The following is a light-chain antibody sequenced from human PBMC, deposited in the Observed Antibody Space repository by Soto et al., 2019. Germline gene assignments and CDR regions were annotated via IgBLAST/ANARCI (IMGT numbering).Light chain of an antibody. Sequence: EIVMTQSPATLSVSPGERATLSCRASQSVSSNLGWYQQKPGQAPRLLIYDASTRATGIPARFSGSGSGTEFTLTISSLQSEDFGVYYCQQYNNWPRTFGGGTKVEIK. CDR1: QSVSSN. V-gene: IGKV3-15*01. CDR2: DAS. CDR3: QQYNNWPRT. J-gene: IGKJ4*01.